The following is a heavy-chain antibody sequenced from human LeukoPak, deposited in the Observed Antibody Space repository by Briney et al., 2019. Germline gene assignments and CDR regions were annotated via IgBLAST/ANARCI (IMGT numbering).Heavy chain of an antibody. CDR3: ARDLVYSSGWYAGELDH. Sequence: GGSLRLSCSASGFAFSSDAMHWVRQAPGRGLGWLAVISYDGSNEDHAESVRGRFTISRNSLRPEDTAVYYCARDLVYSSGWYAGELDHWGLGTLVIASS. J-gene: IGHJ4*02. V-gene: IGHV3-30*04. CDR1: GFAFSSDA. D-gene: IGHD6-19*01. CDR2: ISYDGSNE.